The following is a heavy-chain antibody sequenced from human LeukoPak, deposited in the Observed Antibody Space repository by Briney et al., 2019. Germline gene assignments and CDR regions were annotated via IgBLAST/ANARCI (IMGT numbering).Heavy chain of an antibody. CDR2: IYYGGNT. Sequence: SETLSLTCSVSGGSISAYYWSWIRQPPGKGLEWIGFIYYGGNTNYNPSLKSRVTISLDRSKNQFSLKLYPVTAADTAVYYCARVAVARFDPWGQGTLVIVSS. CDR1: GGSISAYY. D-gene: IGHD6-19*01. V-gene: IGHV4-59*01. J-gene: IGHJ5*02. CDR3: ARVAVARFDP.